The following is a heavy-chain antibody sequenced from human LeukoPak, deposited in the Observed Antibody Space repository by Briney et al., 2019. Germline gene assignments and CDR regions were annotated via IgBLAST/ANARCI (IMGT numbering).Heavy chain of an antibody. CDR1: GFTFRRYS. J-gene: IGHJ4*02. CDR3: ARDKYGIPDY. D-gene: IGHD2-8*01. CDR2: INEGSNNI. V-gene: IGHV3-48*01. Sequence: GGSLRLSCAASGFTFRRYSMNWIRQAPGKGLGWISYINEGSNNIFYADSVKGRFTISRDNAKNSLHLQMNSLRAEDTAVYYCARDKYGIPDYWGQGTLVTVSS.